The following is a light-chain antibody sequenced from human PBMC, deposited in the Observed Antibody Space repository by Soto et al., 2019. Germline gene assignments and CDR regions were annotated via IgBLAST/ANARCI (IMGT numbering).Light chain of an antibody. V-gene: IGLV2-11*01. Sequence: QSALTQPRSVSGSPGQSVTISCTGTSSDVGGYNYVSWYQQRPGKAPKLLIYDVNKRPSGVPDRFSGSKSGNTASLTISVLQAEDDADYYCCSYADTLYVFGTGTKLTVL. CDR3: CSYADTLYV. CDR2: DVN. J-gene: IGLJ1*01. CDR1: SSDVGGYNY.